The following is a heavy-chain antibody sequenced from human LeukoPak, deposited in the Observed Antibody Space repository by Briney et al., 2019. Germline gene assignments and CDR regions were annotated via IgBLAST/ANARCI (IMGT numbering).Heavy chain of an antibody. CDR1: GGSISSYY. J-gene: IGHJ3*02. D-gene: IGHD6-6*01. Sequence: SETLSLTCTVSGGSISSYYWSWIRQPAGKGLEWIGRIYTSGSTNYNPSLKSRVTMSVDTSKNQFSLKLSSVTAADTAVYYCAGGGIAARENAFDIWGQGTMVTVSS. CDR3: AGGGIAARENAFDI. V-gene: IGHV4-4*07. CDR2: IYTSGST.